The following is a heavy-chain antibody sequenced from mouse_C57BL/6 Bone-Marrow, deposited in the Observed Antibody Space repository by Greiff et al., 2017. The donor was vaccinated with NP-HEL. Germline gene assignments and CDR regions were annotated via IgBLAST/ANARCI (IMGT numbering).Heavy chain of an antibody. V-gene: IGHV14-4*01. J-gene: IGHJ1*03. D-gene: IGHD1-1*01. CDR1: GFNIKDDY. CDR3: TTLGSSPYWYFDV. CDR2: NDPENGDT. Sequence: VQLQQSGAELVRPGASVKLSCTASGFNIKDDYMHWVKQRPEQGLEWIGWNDPENGDTEYASKFQGKATITADTSSNTAYLQLSSLTSEDTAVYYCTTLGSSPYWYFDVWGTGTTVTVSS.